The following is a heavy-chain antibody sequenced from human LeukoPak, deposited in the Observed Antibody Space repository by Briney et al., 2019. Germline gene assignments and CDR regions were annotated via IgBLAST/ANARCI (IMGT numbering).Heavy chain of an antibody. Sequence: GASVKVSCKASGYTFTSYDINWVRQATGQGLEWMGWMNPNSGNTGYAQKFQGRVTMTRNTSISTAYMELSSLRSEDTAVYYCARGSRDIVVVVAAYNWFDPWGQGTLVTVSS. CDR1: GYTFTSYD. V-gene: IGHV1-8*01. CDR3: ARGSRDIVVVVAAYNWFDP. CDR2: MNPNSGNT. D-gene: IGHD2-15*01. J-gene: IGHJ5*02.